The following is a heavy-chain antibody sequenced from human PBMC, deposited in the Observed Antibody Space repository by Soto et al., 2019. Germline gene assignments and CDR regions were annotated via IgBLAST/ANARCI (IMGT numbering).Heavy chain of an antibody. J-gene: IGHJ4*02. Sequence: QLHLQEPGPGLVKSSETLSLTCTVSGGSIASSDFYWFWVRQAPGEGLEWIVSSYYRRNTYSNSFLRSRVSLSVDTSKNQFALRLSSGTAADTALYYCARHGHWSPFDDWGQGTMVPVSS. CDR3: ARHGHWSPFDD. V-gene: IGHV4-39*01. CDR1: GGSIASSDFY. CDR2: SYYRRNT.